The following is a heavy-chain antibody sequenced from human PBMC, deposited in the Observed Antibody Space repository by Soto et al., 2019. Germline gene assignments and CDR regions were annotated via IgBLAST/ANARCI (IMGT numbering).Heavy chain of an antibody. Sequence: QVQLVESGGGVVQPGRSLRLSCAASGFTFSSYAMHWVRQAPGKGLEWVAVISYDGSNKYYADSVKGRFTISRDNSKNTLYLQMNSLRAEDTAVYYCARDRLKYYYYGMDVWGQVTTVTVSS. CDR1: GFTFSSYA. CDR2: ISYDGSNK. V-gene: IGHV3-30-3*01. CDR3: ARDRLKYYYYGMDV. J-gene: IGHJ6*02.